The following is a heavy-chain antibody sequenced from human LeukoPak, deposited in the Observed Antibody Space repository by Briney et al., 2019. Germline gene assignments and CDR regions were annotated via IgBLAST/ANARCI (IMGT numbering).Heavy chain of an antibody. D-gene: IGHD3-22*01. CDR2: ISSNGSTI. CDR3: ARANYYDITSFDF. Sequence: GGSLRLSCAASGFTFSSYEMNWVRQAPGKGLEWVSYISSNGSTIYYADSVKGRFTISRDNAKNSLYLQMKSLRAEDTAVYYCARANYYDITSFDFWGQGALVTVSS. CDR1: GFTFSSYE. V-gene: IGHV3-48*03. J-gene: IGHJ4*02.